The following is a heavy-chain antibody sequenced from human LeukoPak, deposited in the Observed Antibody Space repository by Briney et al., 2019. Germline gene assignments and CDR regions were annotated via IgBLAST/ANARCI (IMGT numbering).Heavy chain of an antibody. J-gene: IGHJ3*02. CDR2: INHSGST. Sequence: ASETLSLTCAVYGGSFSGYYWSWIRQPPGKGLEWIGEINHSGSTNYNPSLKSRVTISVDTSKTQFSLKLSSVTAADTAVYYCARTAAAGSDAFDIWGQGTTVTVSS. CDR3: ARTAAAGSDAFDI. CDR1: GGSFSGYY. V-gene: IGHV4-34*01. D-gene: IGHD6-13*01.